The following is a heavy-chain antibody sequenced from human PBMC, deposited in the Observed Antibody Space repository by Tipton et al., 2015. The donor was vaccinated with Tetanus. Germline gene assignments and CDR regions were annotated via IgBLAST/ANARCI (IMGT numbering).Heavy chain of an antibody. J-gene: IGHJ6*01. CDR1: GLPFSNAW. V-gene: IGHV3-15*01. Sequence: SLRLSCAASGLPFSNAWMTWVRQAPGKGLEWVGRIKSEIDGGTTDYAAPVKGIFTISRDDSKNMVYLQMNSLKTEDTAVYFCTTRRNGLDVWGQGTTVTVSS. CDR2: IKSEIDGGTT. CDR3: TTRRNGLDV.